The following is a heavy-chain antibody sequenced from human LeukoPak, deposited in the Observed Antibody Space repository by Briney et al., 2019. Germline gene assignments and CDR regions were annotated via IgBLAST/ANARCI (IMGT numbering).Heavy chain of an antibody. CDR3: ASQAALRSGGYLVDAFDI. CDR2: ISSSSSTI. CDR1: GFTFSSYS. J-gene: IGHJ3*02. V-gene: IGHV3-48*01. D-gene: IGHD1-26*01. Sequence: PGGSLRLSCAASGFTFSSYSMNWVRQAPGKGLEWVSYISSSSSTIYYADSVKGRFTISRDNAKNSLYLQMNSLRAEDTAVYYCASQAALRSGGYLVDAFDIWGQGTMVTVSS.